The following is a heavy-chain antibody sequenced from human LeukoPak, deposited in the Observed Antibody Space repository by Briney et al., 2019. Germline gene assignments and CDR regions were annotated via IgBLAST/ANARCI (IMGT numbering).Heavy chain of an antibody. CDR3: ARAEWLSSSSFDY. J-gene: IGHJ4*02. CDR2: IYTSGST. V-gene: IGHV4-61*02. CDR1: GGSISSGSCY. Sequence: MASETLSLTCTVSGGSISSGSCYWSWIRQPAGKGLEWIGRIYTSGSTNYNPSLKSRVTISVDTSKNQFSLKLSSVTAADTAVYYCARAEWLSSSSFDYWGQGTLVTVSS. D-gene: IGHD6-6*01.